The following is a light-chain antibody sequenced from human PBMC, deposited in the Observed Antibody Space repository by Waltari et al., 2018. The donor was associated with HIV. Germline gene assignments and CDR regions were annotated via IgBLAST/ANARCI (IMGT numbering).Light chain of an antibody. CDR2: EDT. CDR3: YSTDTINNPL. V-gene: IGLV3-10*01. J-gene: IGLJ2*01. CDR1: ELPKKY. Sequence: SFELTQPPSVSVSPGQTARITCSGDELPKKYVYWYQQKSGQAPLMVIYEDTQRPYGIPEKFSGSSSGTVATLTISGAQVDYEGDYYCYSTDTINNPLFGGGTKLTVL.